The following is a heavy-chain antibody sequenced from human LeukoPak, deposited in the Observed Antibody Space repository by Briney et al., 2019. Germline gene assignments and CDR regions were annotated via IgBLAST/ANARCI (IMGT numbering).Heavy chain of an antibody. D-gene: IGHD2-15*01. Sequence: GESLKISCQASGYNFFTYWIGWARQIPGKGLEWGAMMYPGISETKYSPSFQGQVTISVDKSIRTVCLQGSSLKASDTATYYYASPPSGYANVGEHWGEGTLLTVSS. CDR1: GYNFFTYW. CDR2: MYPGISET. J-gene: IGHJ1*01. CDR3: ASPPSGYANVGEH. V-gene: IGHV5-51*01.